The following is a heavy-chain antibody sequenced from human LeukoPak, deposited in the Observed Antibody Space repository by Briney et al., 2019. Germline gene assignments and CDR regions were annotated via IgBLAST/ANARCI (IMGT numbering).Heavy chain of an antibody. Sequence: GASVKVSCKASGGTLNSFAISWVRQAPGQGLEWMGGIIPIFGTANYAQKFQGGVTITADESTNTAYMELSSLRSEDTAVYYCASRYCSGGRCDSSYYYYYGMDVWGQGTTVTVSS. CDR1: GGTLNSFA. D-gene: IGHD2-15*01. CDR3: ASRYCSGGRCDSSYYYYYGMDV. CDR2: IIPIFGTA. V-gene: IGHV1-69*13. J-gene: IGHJ6*02.